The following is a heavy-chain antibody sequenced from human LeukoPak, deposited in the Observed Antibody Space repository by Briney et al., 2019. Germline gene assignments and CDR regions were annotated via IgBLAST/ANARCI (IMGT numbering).Heavy chain of an antibody. Sequence: GASVKVSCKASGYTFTSYDINWVRQATGQGLEWMGYMNPNSGNTGYAQKFQGRVTITTNTSTRTAYMELSSLRSDDTAVYYCAREGSDYWGQGTLVTVSS. CDR1: GYTFTSYD. CDR2: MNPNSGNT. V-gene: IGHV1-8*03. CDR3: AREGSDY. J-gene: IGHJ4*02.